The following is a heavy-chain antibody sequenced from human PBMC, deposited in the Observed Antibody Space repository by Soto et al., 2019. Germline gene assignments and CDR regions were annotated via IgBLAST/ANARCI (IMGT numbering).Heavy chain of an antibody. CDR1: GGSISNFY. CDR3: ARAPMVLSRSYFDS. V-gene: IGHV4-59*01. D-gene: IGHD2-8*01. CDR2: ISYSGNT. Sequence: SETLSLTCTVSGGSISNFYWSCIRQPPGKGLEWIGYISYSGNTKYNPSLKIRVSISEETSKNQLSLNLTSVTAADTAVYYCARAPMVLSRSYFDSWGQGTPVTVS. J-gene: IGHJ4*02.